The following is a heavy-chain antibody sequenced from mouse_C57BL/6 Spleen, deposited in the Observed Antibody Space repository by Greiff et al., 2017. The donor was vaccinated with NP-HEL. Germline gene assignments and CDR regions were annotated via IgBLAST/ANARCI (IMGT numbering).Heavy chain of an antibody. CDR2: ISDGGSYT. Sequence: EVKLVESGGGLVKPGGSLKLSCAASGFTFSSYAMSWVRQTPEKRLEWVATISDGGSYTYYPDNVKGRFTISRDNAKNNLYLQMSHLKSEDTAMYYCARSLYYDYDGHYYAMDYWGQGTSVTVSS. J-gene: IGHJ4*01. CDR1: GFTFSSYA. V-gene: IGHV5-4*03. CDR3: ARSLYYDYDGHYYAMDY. D-gene: IGHD2-4*01.